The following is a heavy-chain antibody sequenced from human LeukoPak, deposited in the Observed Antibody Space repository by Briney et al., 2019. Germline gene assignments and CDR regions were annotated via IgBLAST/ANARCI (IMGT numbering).Heavy chain of an antibody. J-gene: IGHJ4*02. D-gene: IGHD6-13*01. V-gene: IGHV5-51*01. CDR3: ASSEYSSSWYSYYPLAGPIDY. CDR2: IYPGDSDT. CDR1: GYSFTSYW. Sequence: GESLKISCKGSGYSFTSYWIGWVRQMPGKGLEWMGIIYPGDSDTRYSPSFQGQVTISADKSISTPYLQWSSLKASDTAMYYCASSEYSSSWYSYYPLAGPIDYWGQGTLVTVSS.